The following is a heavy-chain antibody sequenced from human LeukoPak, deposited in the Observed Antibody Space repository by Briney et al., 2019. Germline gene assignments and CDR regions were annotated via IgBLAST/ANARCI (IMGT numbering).Heavy chain of an antibody. D-gene: IGHD2-15*01. V-gene: IGHV3-9*01. CDR1: GFTFDDYA. J-gene: IGHJ5*02. Sequence: GGSLRLSCAASGFTFDDYAMHWVRQAPGKGLEWVSGISWNSGSIGYADSVKGRFTISRDNAKNSLYLQMNSLRAEDTALYYCAKGLAAIDSWFDPWGQGTLVTVSS. CDR2: ISWNSGSI. CDR3: AKGLAAIDSWFDP.